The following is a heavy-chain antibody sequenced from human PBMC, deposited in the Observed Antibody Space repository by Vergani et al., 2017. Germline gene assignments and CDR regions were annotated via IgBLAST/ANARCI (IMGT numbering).Heavy chain of an antibody. V-gene: IGHV4-38-2*02. J-gene: IGHJ4*01. CDR3: VRDLYNRGPFDV. Sequence: QVQLQESGPGLLKTSETLSLTCNVSGVSITRGYYWGWVRQSPGTGLGWIASVFHLGTVYYNPSLRSRVRISIDAYNVLSLWLQSVTAADTAAYFFVRDLYNRGPFDVWGQGSLVTVSS. CDR2: VFHLGTV. CDR1: GVSITRGYY. D-gene: IGHD1-14*01.